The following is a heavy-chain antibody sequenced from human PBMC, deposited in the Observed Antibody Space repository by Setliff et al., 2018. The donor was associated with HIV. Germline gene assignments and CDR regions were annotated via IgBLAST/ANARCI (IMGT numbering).Heavy chain of an antibody. Sequence: RASVKVSCKASGGTFSSYGITWVRQAPGQGLEWMGMVYPSDGSTSYAQKFQGRVTMTRDTSTSTIYMELNSLTSEDTAVYYCARDNTAFDIWGQGTMVTVSS. CDR3: ARDNTAFDI. J-gene: IGHJ3*02. V-gene: IGHV1-46*01. D-gene: IGHD2-2*02. CDR1: GGTFSSYG. CDR2: VYPSDGST.